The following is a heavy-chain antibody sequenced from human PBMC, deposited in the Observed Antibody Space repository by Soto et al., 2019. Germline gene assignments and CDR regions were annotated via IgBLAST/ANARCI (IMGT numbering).Heavy chain of an antibody. CDR1: GFTFSNYA. V-gene: IGHV3-23*01. CDR2: ISGSGGST. D-gene: IGHD6-13*01. Sequence: EVQLLESGGGLVQPGGSLRLSCAASGFTFSNYAVTWVRQAPGKGLEWVSTISGSGGSTYYADSVKGRFTISRDNSKNMLYLQMNSLRAEDTAVYYCAKDQGSGWYEIDYWGQGTLVTVSS. CDR3: AKDQGSGWYEIDY. J-gene: IGHJ4*02.